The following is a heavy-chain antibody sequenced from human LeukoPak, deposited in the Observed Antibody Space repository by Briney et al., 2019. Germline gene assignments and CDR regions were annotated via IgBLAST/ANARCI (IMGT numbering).Heavy chain of an antibody. Sequence: TSETLSLTCTVSGGSISSYYWSWIRQPPGKGLEWIGYIYYSGSTNYNTSLKSRVTISVDTSKNQFSLKLSSVTAADTAVYYCARARGIVVVPAAHQYNWFDPWGQGTLVTVSS. D-gene: IGHD2-2*01. V-gene: IGHV4-59*01. J-gene: IGHJ5*02. CDR2: IYYSGST. CDR3: ARARGIVVVPAAHQYNWFDP. CDR1: GGSISSYY.